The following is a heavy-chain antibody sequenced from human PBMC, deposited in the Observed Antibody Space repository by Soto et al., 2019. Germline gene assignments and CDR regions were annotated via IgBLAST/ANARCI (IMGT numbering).Heavy chain of an antibody. V-gene: IGHV3-21*01. CDR3: ARDVNNQRGYYYYYYGMDV. D-gene: IGHD6-25*01. J-gene: IGHJ6*02. CDR2: ISSSSSYI. Sequence: GGSLRLSCAASGFTFSSYSMNWVRQAPGKGLEWVSSISSSSSYIYYADSVKGRFTISRDNAKNSLYLQMNSLRAEDTAVYYCARDVNNQRGYYYYYYGMDVWGQGTTVTVSS. CDR1: GFTFSSYS.